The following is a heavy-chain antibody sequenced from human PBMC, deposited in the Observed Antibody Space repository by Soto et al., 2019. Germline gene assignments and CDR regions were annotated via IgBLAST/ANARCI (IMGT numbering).Heavy chain of an antibody. CDR2: IIPIFGTA. CDR3: ARGTGLDIVVGTDV. Sequence: QVQLVQSGVEVKKPGSSWKFSCKASEATFRSYAISGVRQAPGQGLEWMGGIIPIFGTANNAQKFQGRVTITADESTSTAYMELSSLRSEDTAVYYCARGTGLDIVVGTDVWGQGTTVTVSS. J-gene: IGHJ6*02. CDR1: EATFRSYA. D-gene: IGHD2-15*01. V-gene: IGHV1-69*01.